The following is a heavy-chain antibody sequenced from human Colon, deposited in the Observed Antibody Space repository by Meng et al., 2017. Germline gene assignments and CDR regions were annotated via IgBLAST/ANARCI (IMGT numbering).Heavy chain of an antibody. V-gene: IGHV3-20*04. D-gene: IGHD3-22*01. CDR3: ARLYYEGYFAY. Sequence: GGSLRLSCAASGFTFDDYGMSWVRQAPGKGLEWVAGINWNGGSTGYADSVKGRFTISRDNAKNSLYLQMKSLRAEDTALYYCARLYYEGYFAYCGQGTLVTVSS. CDR2: INWNGGST. J-gene: IGHJ4*02. CDR1: GFTFDDYG.